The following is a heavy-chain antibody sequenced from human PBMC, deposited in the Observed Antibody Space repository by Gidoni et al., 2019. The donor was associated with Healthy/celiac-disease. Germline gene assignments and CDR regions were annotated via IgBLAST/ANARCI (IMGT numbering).Heavy chain of an antibody. CDR2: INYSGST. CDR3: ARGLGYCSSTSCYTRGDDAFDI. D-gene: IGHD2-2*02. V-gene: IGHV4-59*01. CDR1: GGSIGSSN. Sequence: QVQLQESGPELVKPSETLSLTCTVSGGSIGSSNWRWLRQPPGKGLEWIGYINYSGSTNYNPSLKSRVTISVDTSKNQFSLKLSSVTAADTAVYYCARGLGYCSSTSCYTRGDDAFDIWGQGTMVTVSS. J-gene: IGHJ3*02.